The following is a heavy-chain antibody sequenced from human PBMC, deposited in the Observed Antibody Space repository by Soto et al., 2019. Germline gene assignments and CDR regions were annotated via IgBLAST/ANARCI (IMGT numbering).Heavy chain of an antibody. CDR1: GGSFSGYY. J-gene: IGHJ5*02. D-gene: IGHD2-15*01. CDR3: ARGGVVVVAATRWFDP. CDR2: INHSGST. Sequence: QVQLQQWGAGPLKPSETLSLTCAVYGGSFSGYYWSWIRQPPGRGLEWIGEINHSGSTNYNPSLKSRVTISVDTSKNQFSLKLSSVTAADTAVYYCARGGVVVVAATRWFDPWGQGTLVTVSS. V-gene: IGHV4-34*01.